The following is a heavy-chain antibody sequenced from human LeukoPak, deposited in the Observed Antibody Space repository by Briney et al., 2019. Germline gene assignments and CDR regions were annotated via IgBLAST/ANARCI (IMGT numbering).Heavy chain of an antibody. D-gene: IGHD2-2*01. V-gene: IGHV4-59*01. CDR2: IYYSGST. CDR1: GSSISSYY. J-gene: IGHJ4*02. Sequence: PSETLSLTCTVSGSSISSYYWSWIRQPPGKGLEWIGYIYYSGSTNYNPSLKSRVTISVDTSKNQFSLKLTSVTAADTAIYYCATEYCASSSCRFDSWGQGTLVTVSS. CDR3: ATEYCASSSCRFDS.